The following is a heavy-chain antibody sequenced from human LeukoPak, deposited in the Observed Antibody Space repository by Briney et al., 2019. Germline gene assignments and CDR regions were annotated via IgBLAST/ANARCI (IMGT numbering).Heavy chain of an antibody. D-gene: IGHD2-2*01. J-gene: IGHJ6*02. CDR1: GFTFSSYW. Sequence: GGSLRLSCAASGFTFSSYWMSWVRQAPGKGLEWVANIKQDGSEKYYVDSVKGRFTISRDNAKNSLYLQMNSLRAEDTAVYYCARDRPSGPRYCSSTSCVRYYYYGMDVWGQGTTVTVSS. CDR2: IKQDGSEK. V-gene: IGHV3-7*01. CDR3: ARDRPSGPRYCSSTSCVRYYYYGMDV.